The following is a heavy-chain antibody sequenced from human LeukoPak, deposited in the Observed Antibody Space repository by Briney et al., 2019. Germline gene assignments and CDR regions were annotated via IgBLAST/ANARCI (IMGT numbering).Heavy chain of an antibody. Sequence: SVKVSCKASGGTFSSYAISWVRQAPGQGLEWMGGINPILNITNYAQKFQGRVTITVDKSTRTAYMELSSLRSEDTAVYYCARDPRGVAAYYYYGMDVSGQGATVTVSS. CDR1: GGTFSSYA. J-gene: IGHJ6*02. D-gene: IGHD6-13*01. CDR3: ARDPRGVAAYYYYGMDV. CDR2: INPILNIT. V-gene: IGHV1-69*04.